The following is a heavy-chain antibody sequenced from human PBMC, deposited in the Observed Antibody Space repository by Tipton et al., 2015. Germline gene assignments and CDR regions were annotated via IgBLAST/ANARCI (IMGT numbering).Heavy chain of an antibody. D-gene: IGHD2-8*01. J-gene: IGHJ6*02. CDR3: ARQREVYASYYYYYGMDV. Sequence: TLSLTCNVSGDPVSTSRNFWGWVRQPPGKGLEWIATFYYTGSTYFNPSLTSRVSVSVDTSKNQFSLNLNSVTAADTALYYCARQREVYASYYYYYGMDVWGQGTTVTVSS. CDR1: GDPVSTSRNF. V-gene: IGHV4-39*01. CDR2: FYYTGST.